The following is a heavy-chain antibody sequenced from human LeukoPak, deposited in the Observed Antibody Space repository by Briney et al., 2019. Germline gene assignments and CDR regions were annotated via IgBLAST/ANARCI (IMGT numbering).Heavy chain of an antibody. CDR1: GGSITTYY. V-gene: IGHV4-59*01. D-gene: IGHD5-18*01. Sequence: SETLSLTCTVSGGSITTYYWSWIRQPPGRGLEWIGYISYSGSTNYNPSLKSRVTISVDTSKSQLSLKLSSVTAADTAVYYCVRPLEEYSYVTLGYWGQGTLVTVSS. CDR2: ISYSGST. J-gene: IGHJ4*02. CDR3: VRPLEEYSYVTLGY.